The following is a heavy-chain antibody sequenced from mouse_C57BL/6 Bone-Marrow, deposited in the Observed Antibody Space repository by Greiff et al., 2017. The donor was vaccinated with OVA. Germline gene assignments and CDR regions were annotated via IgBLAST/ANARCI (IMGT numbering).Heavy chain of an antibody. CDR2: IWSGGST. Sequence: VQLQESGPGLVQPSQSLSITCTVSGFSLTSYGVHWVRQSPGKGLEWLGVIWSGGSTDYNAAFISRLSISKDNSKSQVFFKMNSLQADDTAIYYCARTDYYGKGDYFDYWGQGTTLTVSS. V-gene: IGHV2-2*01. CDR3: ARTDYYGKGDYFDY. D-gene: IGHD1-1*01. J-gene: IGHJ2*01. CDR1: GFSLTSYG.